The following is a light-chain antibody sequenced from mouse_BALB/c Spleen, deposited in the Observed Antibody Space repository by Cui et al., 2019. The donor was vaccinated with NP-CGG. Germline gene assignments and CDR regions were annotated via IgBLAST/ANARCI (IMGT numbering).Light chain of an antibody. J-gene: IGLJ1*01. Sequence: QAVATQESALTTSPGDTVTLTCRTRTGAVTTSNYANWVQEKPDHLFTGLIGGTNNRAPGVPARFSGSLIGDKAALTITGAQTEDEAIYFCVLWYSNHWVFGGGTKLTVL. CDR3: VLWYSNHWV. CDR2: GTN. V-gene: IGLV1*01. CDR1: TGAVTTSNY.